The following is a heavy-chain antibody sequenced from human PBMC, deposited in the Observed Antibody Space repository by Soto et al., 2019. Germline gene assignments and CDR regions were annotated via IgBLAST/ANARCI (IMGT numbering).Heavy chain of an antibody. CDR3: ARVLGAPLYYFDY. D-gene: IGHD1-26*01. CDR2: IYQSGST. J-gene: IGHJ4*02. V-gene: IGHV4-38-2*02. Sequence: ETLALSCPVSGCSISIGNYWCWIRQPPGKRLEWIGSIYQSGSTYYNPSLRIRATISVDTSKNQFSLKLSSVTAADTAVYYCARVLGAPLYYFDYWGQGILVTVSS. CDR1: GCSISIGNY.